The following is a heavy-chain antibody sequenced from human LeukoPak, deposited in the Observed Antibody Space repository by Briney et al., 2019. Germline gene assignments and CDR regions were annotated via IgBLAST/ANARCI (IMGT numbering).Heavy chain of an antibody. D-gene: IGHD3-22*01. CDR1: GFTFSSYA. Sequence: GGSLRLSCAASGFTFSSYAMSWVRQAPGKGLEWVGFIRSKAYGGATEYAASVKGRFTISRDDSKSIAYLQMNSLKTEDTAVYYCTRDLSDYYDSSGYYTGYWGQGTLVTVSS. V-gene: IGHV3-49*04. CDR3: TRDLSDYYDSSGYYTGY. J-gene: IGHJ4*02. CDR2: IRSKAYGGAT.